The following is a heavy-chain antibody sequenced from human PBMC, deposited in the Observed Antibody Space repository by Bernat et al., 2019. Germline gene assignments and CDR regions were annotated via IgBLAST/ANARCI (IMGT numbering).Heavy chain of an antibody. CDR2: MNPNSGNT. CDR1: GYTFTSYG. Sequence: QVQLVQSGAEVKKPGASVKVSCKASGYTFTSYGINWVRQATGQGLEWMGWMNPNSGNTGYAQKFQGRVTMTRNTSISTAYMELSSLRSEDTAVYYCARAISRYGDYDVHGVDYWGQGTLVTVSS. J-gene: IGHJ4*02. D-gene: IGHD4-17*01. V-gene: IGHV1-8*02. CDR3: ARAISRYGDYDVHGVDY.